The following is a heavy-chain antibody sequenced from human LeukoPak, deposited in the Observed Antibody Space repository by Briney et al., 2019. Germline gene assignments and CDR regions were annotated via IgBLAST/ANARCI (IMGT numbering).Heavy chain of an antibody. CDR2: INTYIGNT. CDR1: GYTFTSHG. J-gene: IGHJ4*02. D-gene: IGHD3-22*01. Sequence: ASVKVSCKASGYTFTSHGFSWVRQAPGQGLEWMGWINTYIGNTNYAQKFQGRVTMTRDTSTSTAYMELSSLRSEDTAVYYCARPSLYYYEMGRGFDYWGQGTLVTVSS. CDR3: ARPSLYYYEMGRGFDY. V-gene: IGHV1-18*01.